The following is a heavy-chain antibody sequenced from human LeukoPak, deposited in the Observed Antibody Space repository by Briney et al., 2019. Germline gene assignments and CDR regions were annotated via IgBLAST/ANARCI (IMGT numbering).Heavy chain of an antibody. J-gene: IGHJ3*02. Sequence: ASVKVSCKASGGTFSSYAISWVRQAPGQGLEWMGRIIPIFGTANYAQKFQGRVTITTDESTSTAYMELSSLRSEDTAVYYCARDDSSGWATELTFDIWGQGTMVTVSS. CDR3: ARDDSSGWATELTFDI. CDR2: IIPIFGTA. D-gene: IGHD6-19*01. V-gene: IGHV1-69*05. CDR1: GGTFSSYA.